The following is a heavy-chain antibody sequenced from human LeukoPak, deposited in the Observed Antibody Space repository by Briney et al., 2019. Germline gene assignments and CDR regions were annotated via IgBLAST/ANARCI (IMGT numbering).Heavy chain of an antibody. CDR1: GFTFSSYG. Sequence: GGSLRLSCAASGFTFSSYGMHWVRQAPGKGLEWVAVISYDGSNKYYADSVKGRFTISRDNSKNTLYLQMNSLRAEDTAVYYCANDDCSSTSCYTHYYYYGMDAWGQGTTVTVSS. D-gene: IGHD2-2*02. J-gene: IGHJ6*02. CDR2: ISYDGSNK. CDR3: ANDDCSSTSCYTHYYYYGMDA. V-gene: IGHV3-30*18.